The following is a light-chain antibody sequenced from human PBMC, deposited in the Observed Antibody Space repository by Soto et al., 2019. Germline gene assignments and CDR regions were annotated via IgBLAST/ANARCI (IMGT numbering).Light chain of an antibody. V-gene: IGKV3-11*01. CDR2: DAS. CDR3: QQRSIWPPLT. Sequence: EIVLTQSPATLSLSPGERATLSCRASQSVSNYLAWFQQKPGQAPRLLIYDASNRATGIPARFSGSGSGTDFTLTISSLEPEDFAVYYCQQRSIWPPLTFGGGTKVEIK. J-gene: IGKJ4*01. CDR1: QSVSNY.